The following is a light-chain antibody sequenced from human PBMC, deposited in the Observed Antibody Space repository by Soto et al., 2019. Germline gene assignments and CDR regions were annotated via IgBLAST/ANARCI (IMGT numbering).Light chain of an antibody. Sequence: QSVLTQPPSASGTPGQRVTISCSGSSSNIGSNTVNWYQQLPGTAPKLLIYSNNQRTSGVPDRFSGSKSGTSASLAISGLQSEDEADYYWAAWDDSLNGVVFGGGTKLTVL. CDR2: SNN. V-gene: IGLV1-44*01. J-gene: IGLJ2*01. CDR3: AAWDDSLNGVV. CDR1: SSNIGSNT.